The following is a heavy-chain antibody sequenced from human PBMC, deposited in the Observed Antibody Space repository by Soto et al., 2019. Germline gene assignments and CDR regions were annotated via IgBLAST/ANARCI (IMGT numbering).Heavy chain of an antibody. Sequence: QLQLQESGPGLVKPSETLSLTCTVSGGSISSSIYYWGGIRQPPGKGLEWIGSIYDSGSTYYTPSLKSRVTISVDTSKNQFALRLSSVTAADTAVYYCARSDIVVVPATFDPWCQVTLVTVST. CDR3: ARSDIVVVPATFDP. J-gene: IGHJ5*02. D-gene: IGHD2-2*01. CDR2: IYDSGST. V-gene: IGHV4-39*01. CDR1: GGSISSSIYY.